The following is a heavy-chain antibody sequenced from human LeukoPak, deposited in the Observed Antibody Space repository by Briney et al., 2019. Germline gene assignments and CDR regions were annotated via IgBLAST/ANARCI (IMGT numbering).Heavy chain of an antibody. D-gene: IGHD3-22*01. J-gene: IGHJ3*02. V-gene: IGHV3-11*04. Sequence: TGGSLRLSCAASGFTFSDYYMSWIRQAPGKGLEWVPYISSSGSTIYYADSVKGRFTISRDNAKNSLYLQMNSLRAEDTAVYYCARDFCRSSGCHAFDIWGQGTMVTVSS. CDR3: ARDFCRSSGCHAFDI. CDR1: GFTFSDYY. CDR2: ISSSGSTI.